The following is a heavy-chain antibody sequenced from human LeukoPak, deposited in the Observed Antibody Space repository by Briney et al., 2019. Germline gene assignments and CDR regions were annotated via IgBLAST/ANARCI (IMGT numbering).Heavy chain of an antibody. V-gene: IGHV3-21*01. J-gene: IGHJ5*02. CDR1: GFTFSSYR. Sequence: GGSLRLSCAASGFTFSSYRMNWVRQAPGKGLEWVSSISSSSSYIYYADSVKGRFTISRDNAKNSLYLQMNSLRAEDTAVYYCARDLYRGYSYGYRNWFDPWGQGTLVTVSS. CDR2: ISSSSSYI. D-gene: IGHD5-18*01. CDR3: ARDLYRGYSYGYRNWFDP.